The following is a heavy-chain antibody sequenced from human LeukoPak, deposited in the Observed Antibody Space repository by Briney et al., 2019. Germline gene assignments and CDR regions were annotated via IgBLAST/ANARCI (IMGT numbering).Heavy chain of an antibody. D-gene: IGHD1-26*01. V-gene: IGHV4-4*07. CDR3: ARDKGVERLGGVYFDS. CDR2: IHFSGST. J-gene: IGHJ4*02. Sequence: PSETLSLTCTVSGGSISTYYWDWIRQPAGKGLEWIGRIHFSGSTNYNPSLKSRVTMSVDTSNNQFSLMLTSVTAADTAVYYCARDKGVERLGGVYFDSWGQGTLAIVSS. CDR1: GGSISTYY.